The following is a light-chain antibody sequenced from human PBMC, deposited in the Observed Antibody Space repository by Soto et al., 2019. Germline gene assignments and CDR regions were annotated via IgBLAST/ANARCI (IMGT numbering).Light chain of an antibody. CDR2: LAS. V-gene: IGKV2-28*01. Sequence: DIVMTQSPLSLPVTPGEPASISCRSSQSLLHSNGYNYVDWYLQKPGQSPQLLISLASNRASGVPDRFSVSGSGTEFTLKISRVEAEDVWVYYCMQGLRTPPYTFGPGTKVEIK. CDR1: QSLLHSNGYNY. CDR3: MQGLRTPPYT. J-gene: IGKJ2*01.